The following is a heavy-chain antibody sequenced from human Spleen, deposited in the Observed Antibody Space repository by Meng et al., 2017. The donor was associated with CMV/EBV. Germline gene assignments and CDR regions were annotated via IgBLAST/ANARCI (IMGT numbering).Heavy chain of an antibody. J-gene: IGHJ4*02. CDR2: IYYSGST. Sequence: ISSGGYYWSWIRQHPGKGLEWIGYIYYSGSTYYSPSLKSRVTISVDTSKNQFSLKLSSVTAADTAVYYCARDRYYYDSSGYRIINFDYWGQGTLVTVSS. CDR1: ISSGGYY. D-gene: IGHD3-22*01. V-gene: IGHV4-31*02. CDR3: ARDRYYYDSSGYRIINFDY.